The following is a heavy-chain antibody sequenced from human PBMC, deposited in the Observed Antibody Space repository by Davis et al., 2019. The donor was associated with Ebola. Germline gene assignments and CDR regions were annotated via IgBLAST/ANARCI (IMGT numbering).Heavy chain of an antibody. J-gene: IGHJ6*04. CDR1: GGSISSGGYS. CDR2: IYHSGST. D-gene: IGHD4-17*01. Sequence: MPSETLSLTCAVSGGSISSGGYSWSWIRQPPGKGLEWIGYIYHSGSTYYNPSLKSRVTISVDRSKNQFSLKLSSVTAADTAVYYCARDYAYYGMDVWGKGTTVTVSS. CDR3: ARDYAYYGMDV. V-gene: IGHV4-30-2*01.